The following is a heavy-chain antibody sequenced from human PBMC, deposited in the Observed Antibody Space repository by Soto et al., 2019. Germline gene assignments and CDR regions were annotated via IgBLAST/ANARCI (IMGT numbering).Heavy chain of an antibody. V-gene: IGHV3-33*01. CDR1: GFTFSSYG. J-gene: IGHJ4*02. D-gene: IGHD6-19*01. Sequence: QVQLVESGGGVVQPGRSLRLSCAASGFTFSSYGMHWVRQAPSKGLEWVAVIWYDGSNKYYADSVKGRFTISRDNSKNTRYLQMNSLRAEDTAVYYCARDQLAKQYSSGWLIDYWGQGTLVTVSS. CDR2: IWYDGSNK. CDR3: ARDQLAKQYSSGWLIDY.